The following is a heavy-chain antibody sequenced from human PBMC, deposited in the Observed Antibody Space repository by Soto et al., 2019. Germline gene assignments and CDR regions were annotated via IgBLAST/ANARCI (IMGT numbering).Heavy chain of an antibody. D-gene: IGHD3-3*01. V-gene: IGHV1-69*02. CDR1: GGTFSSYT. CDR2: IIPILGIA. J-gene: IGHJ3*02. Sequence: SVKVSCKASGGTFSSYTISWVRQAPGQGLEWMGRIIPILGIANYAQKFQGRVTITADKSTSTAYMELSSLRSEDTAVYYCATGLNYDFWSGYSRYAFDSWGQGTRVTVAS. CDR3: ATGLNYDFWSGYSRYAFDS.